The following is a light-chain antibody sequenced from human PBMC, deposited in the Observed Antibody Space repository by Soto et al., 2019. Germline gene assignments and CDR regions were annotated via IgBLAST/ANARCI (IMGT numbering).Light chain of an antibody. CDR1: RAISSY. V-gene: IGKV1-9*01. CDR2: AAS. J-gene: IGKJ4*01. CDR3: QQFNDYPLT. Sequence: DIQLTQSPSFLSASVGDRVTITCRAGRAISSYLAWYQQRPGEAPKLLIFAASTLQSGVPSRFSGSGSGTEVTLTISSLQPEDFATYYCQQFNDYPLTFGGGTKVEIK.